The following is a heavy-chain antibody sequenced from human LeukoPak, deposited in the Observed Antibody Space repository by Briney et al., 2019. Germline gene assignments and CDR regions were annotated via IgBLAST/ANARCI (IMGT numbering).Heavy chain of an antibody. V-gene: IGHV1-69*01. J-gene: IGHJ4*02. D-gene: IGHD2-2*01. CDR3: AVYCSSTSCYHFDY. CDR2: IIPFFGTA. CDR1: GGTFSSYA. Sequence: SVKVSCKASGGTFSSYAISWVRQAPGQGLEWMGGIIPFFGTANYAQKFQGRVTITADESTSTAYMELSSLRSEDTAVYYCAVYCSSTSCYHFDYWGQGTLVTVSS.